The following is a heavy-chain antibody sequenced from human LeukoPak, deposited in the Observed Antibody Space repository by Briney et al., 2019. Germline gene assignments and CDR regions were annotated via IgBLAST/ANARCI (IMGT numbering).Heavy chain of an antibody. J-gene: IGHJ4*02. Sequence: SQTLSLTCAVSGGSISSGGYSWSWIRQPPGKGLEWIGYIYHSGSTYYNPSLKSRVTISVDRSKNQFSLKLSSVTAADTAVYYCAGAHLIAAAGGDYWGQGTLVTVSS. CDR1: GGSISSGGYS. CDR3: AGAHLIAAAGGDY. CDR2: IYHSGST. D-gene: IGHD6-13*01. V-gene: IGHV4-30-2*01.